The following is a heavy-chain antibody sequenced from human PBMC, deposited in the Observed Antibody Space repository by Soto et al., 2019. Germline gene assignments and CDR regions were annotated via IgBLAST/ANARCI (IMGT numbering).Heavy chain of an antibody. V-gene: IGHV3-23*03. CDR3: ARRTSGYFGY. D-gene: IGHD6-19*01. Sequence: EVQLLESGGGLVQPGGSLTLSCAASGFTFSDYTMSWVRQAPGKVLECVSVILSDHNTYYADSVRGRFTISRDNSKNTLYLEMNSLRAKDTAVYYCARRTSGYFGYWGQGTLVTVSS. J-gene: IGHJ4*02. CDR2: ILSDHNT. CDR1: GFTFSDYT.